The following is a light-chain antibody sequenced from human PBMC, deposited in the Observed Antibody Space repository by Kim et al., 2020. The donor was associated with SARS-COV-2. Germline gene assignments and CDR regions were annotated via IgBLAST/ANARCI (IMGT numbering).Light chain of an antibody. V-gene: IGKV4-1*01. J-gene: IGKJ4*01. CDR2: WAS. CDR1: RSVLSTFDNKNQ. Sequence: RATLNCRAARSVLSTFDNKNQVAWYQQKPGQSPKLLIYWASTRESWVPDRFSGSGSGTDFTLTINNLQAEDVAIYYCQQYYSLPLTFGGGTKLEI. CDR3: QQYYSLPLT.